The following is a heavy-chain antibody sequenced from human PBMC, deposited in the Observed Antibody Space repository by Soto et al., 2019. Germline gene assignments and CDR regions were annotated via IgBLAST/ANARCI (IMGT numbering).Heavy chain of an antibody. Sequence: GGSLRLSCAASGFIFNNYWMHWVRQAPGKGPVWVSRIAHDGTITSYADSVKGRFTISRDNAKNTLYLEMNSLRVEDTAVYYCARDLTTVATPGDDFDYWGQGTLVTVSS. CDR1: GFIFNNYW. J-gene: IGHJ4*02. CDR2: IAHDGTIT. D-gene: IGHD4-4*01. V-gene: IGHV3-74*01. CDR3: ARDLTTVATPGDDFDY.